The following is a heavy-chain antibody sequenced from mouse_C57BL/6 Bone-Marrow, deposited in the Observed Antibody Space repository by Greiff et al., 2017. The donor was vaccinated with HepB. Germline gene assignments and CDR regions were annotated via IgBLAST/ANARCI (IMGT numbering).Heavy chain of an antibody. CDR2: IDPNSGGT. D-gene: IGHD4-1*01. V-gene: IGHV1-62-3*01. CDR3: ARKFNWDRVRYFDY. CDR1: GYTFTSYW. J-gene: IGHJ2*01. Sequence: QVQLQQPGAELVKPGASVKLSCKASGYTFTSYWMHWVKQRPGRGLEWIGRIDPNSGGTKYNEKFKSKATLTADKSSSTAYMELRSLTSEDSAVYFCARKFNWDRVRYFDYWGQGTTLTVSS.